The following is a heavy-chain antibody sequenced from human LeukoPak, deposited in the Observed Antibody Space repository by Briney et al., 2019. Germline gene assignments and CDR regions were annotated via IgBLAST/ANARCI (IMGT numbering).Heavy chain of an antibody. CDR3: ARQRRDYWFDP. V-gene: IGHV4-59*08. CDR2: IYYSGST. J-gene: IGHJ5*02. Sequence: SETLSLTCTVSGGSISSYYWSWIRQPPGKGLEWIGYIYYSGSTNYNPSLKSRVTISVDTSKNQFSLKLSSVTAADTAVYYCARQRRDYWFDPWGQGTLVTASS. CDR1: GGSISSYY.